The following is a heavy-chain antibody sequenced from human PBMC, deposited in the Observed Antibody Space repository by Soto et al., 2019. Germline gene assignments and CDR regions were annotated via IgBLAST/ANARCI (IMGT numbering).Heavy chain of an antibody. Sequence: GESLKISCKGSGYSFTSYWIGWVRQMPGKGLEWMGIIYPGDSDTRYSPSFQGQVTISADKSISTAYLQWSSLKASDTAMYYCARHEVVVVPAVTENYYYYYMDVWGKGTTVTVSS. V-gene: IGHV5-51*01. J-gene: IGHJ6*03. CDR2: IYPGDSDT. CDR3: ARHEVVVVPAVTENYYYYYMDV. D-gene: IGHD2-2*01. CDR1: GYSFTSYW.